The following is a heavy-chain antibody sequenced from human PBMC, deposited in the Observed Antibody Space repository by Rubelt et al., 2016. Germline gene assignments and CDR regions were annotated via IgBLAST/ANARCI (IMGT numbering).Heavy chain of an antibody. CDR3: ARDLRYSGSYFGGAIDH. D-gene: IGHD1-26*01. Sequence: VQLVESGGGLVKPGGSLRLSCAASGFTFSSYSMNWVRQAPGKGLEWVAVIWYDGSNKYYADSVKGRFTIARDNSKNTLYLQMNSLRAEDTAVYYCARDLRYSGSYFGGAIDHWGQGTLVTVSS. V-gene: IGHV3-33*08. CDR1: GFTFSSYS. J-gene: IGHJ4*02. CDR2: IWYDGSNK.